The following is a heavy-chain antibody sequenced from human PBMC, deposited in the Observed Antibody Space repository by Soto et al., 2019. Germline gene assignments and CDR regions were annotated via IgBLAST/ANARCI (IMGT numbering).Heavy chain of an antibody. Sequence: EVQLVESGGGVVRPGGSLRLSCAASGFTFDDYGMSWVRQAPGKGLEWVSGIKCNGGGTGYADSVKGRFTISRDNAKNSLYLQVNSLRAKGTDLYDCARDNGVDISICDYWGQGTLVTVSS. CDR3: ARDNGVDISICDY. D-gene: IGHD5-12*01. J-gene: IGHJ4*02. CDR1: GFTFDDYG. V-gene: IGHV3-20*01. CDR2: IKCNGGGT.